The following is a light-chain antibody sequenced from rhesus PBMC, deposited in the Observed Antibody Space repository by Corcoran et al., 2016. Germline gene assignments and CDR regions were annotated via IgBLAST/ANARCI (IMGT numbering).Light chain of an antibody. J-gene: IGKJ4*01. V-gene: IGKV1-46*01. CDR2: SAS. CDR1: QSFSSS. Sequence: DIQMTQSPSSLSASVGDSVTITCRASQSFSSSLAWYQQKPGKAPKLLIYSASSLQSGGPSRFSGSKSGTDFTLTISSLQPEDIARYYCQQYYSDPLTFGGGTKVEIK. CDR3: QQYYSDPLT.